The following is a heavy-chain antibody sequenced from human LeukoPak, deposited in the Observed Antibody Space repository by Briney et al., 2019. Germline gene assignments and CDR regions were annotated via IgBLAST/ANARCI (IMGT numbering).Heavy chain of an antibody. CDR3: ARAWGSYPPNAFDI. CDR1: GGALTSGVYY. D-gene: IGHD3-16*02. Sequence: SETLSLTCSVSGGALTSGVYYWSWIRQHPGKGLEWIGYIFYSGTTYYNPSLKSRVTISVDTSENQFSLKLSSVTAADTAVYFCARAWGSYPPNAFDIWGQGTMVTVSS. CDR2: IFYSGTT. V-gene: IGHV4-31*03. J-gene: IGHJ3*02.